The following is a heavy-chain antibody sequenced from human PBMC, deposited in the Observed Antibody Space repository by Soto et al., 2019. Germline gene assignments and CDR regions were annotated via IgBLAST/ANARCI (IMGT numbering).Heavy chain of an antibody. CDR2: ISNDGSKK. V-gene: IGHV3-30-3*01. CDR3: VASGLSFDY. CDR1: GFTFSSYA. D-gene: IGHD3-16*02. J-gene: IGHJ4*02. Sequence: QVQLVESGGGVVQPGRSLRLSCAASGFTFSSYAMHWVRQAPGKGLGWVAVISNDGSKKNYADSVKGRFTISRDNSKNTLELQMNSLRAEDTAVFYCVASGLSFDYWGQGTLVTVSS.